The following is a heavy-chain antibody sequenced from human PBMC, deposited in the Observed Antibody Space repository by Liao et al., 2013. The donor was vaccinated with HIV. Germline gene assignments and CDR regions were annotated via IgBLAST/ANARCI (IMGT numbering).Heavy chain of an antibody. J-gene: IGHJ6*03. CDR1: GGSLSSNEYY. Sequence: QVQLQQWGAGLLKPSETLSLTCTVSGGSLSSNEYYWGWIRQPPGKGLEWIGSVYYSGGTFYNPSLKSRVNISRDMSNNRFSLKLSSVTAADTAVYYCARMPFGYQLPQDYYMDVWGNGTTVVVSS. D-gene: IGHD2-2*01. V-gene: IGHV4-39*07. CDR2: VYYSGGT. CDR3: ARMPFGYQLPQDYYMDV.